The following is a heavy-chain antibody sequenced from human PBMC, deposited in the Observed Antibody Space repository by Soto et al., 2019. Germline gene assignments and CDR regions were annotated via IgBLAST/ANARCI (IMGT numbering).Heavy chain of an antibody. D-gene: IGHD3-22*01. CDR3: ARGPHYYDSSGYTFDY. Sequence: QVQLVESGGGVVQPGRSLRLSCAASGFTFSSYAMHWVRQAPGKGLEWVAVISYDGSNKYYADSVKGRFTISRDNSKNTLYLQMYSLRAEDTAVYYCARGPHYYDSSGYTFDYWGQGTLVTVSS. J-gene: IGHJ4*02. CDR2: ISYDGSNK. V-gene: IGHV3-30-3*01. CDR1: GFTFSSYA.